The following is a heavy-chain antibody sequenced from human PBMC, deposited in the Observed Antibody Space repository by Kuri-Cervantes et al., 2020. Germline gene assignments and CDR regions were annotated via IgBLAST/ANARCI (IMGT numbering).Heavy chain of an antibody. J-gene: IGHJ5*02. CDR1: GFTFSDHY. CDR3: ARSQKGRAYGPSMNWFDP. CDR2: TRNKANNYTT. D-gene: IGHD3-10*01. V-gene: IGHV3-72*01. Sequence: GGSLRLSCAASGFTFSDHYMDWVRQAPGKGLEWVGRTRNKANNYTTEYAASVKGRFTISRDDSKNSLYLQMNSLKTEDTAVYYCARSQKGRAYGPSMNWFDPWGQGTLVTVSS.